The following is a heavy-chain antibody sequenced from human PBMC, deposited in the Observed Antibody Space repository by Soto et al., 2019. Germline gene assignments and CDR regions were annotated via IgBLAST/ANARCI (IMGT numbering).Heavy chain of an antibody. CDR2: ISYDGNKK. J-gene: IGHJ4*02. CDR3: ARALWYCSRTSCYAMGGFDY. Sequence: QVQLVESGGGVVQPGRSLRLSCAASGFTFSSYSMHWVRQAPGKGLEWVAVISYDGNKKYYADSVKCRFTINRDESKYTLYLQRNCLRAEDTAVYYCARALWYCSRTSCYAMGGFDYWGQGTLVTVSS. D-gene: IGHD2-2*01. CDR1: GFTFSSYS. V-gene: IGHV3-30-3*01.